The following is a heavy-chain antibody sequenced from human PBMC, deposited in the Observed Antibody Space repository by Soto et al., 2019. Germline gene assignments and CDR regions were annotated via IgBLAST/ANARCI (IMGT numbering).Heavy chain of an antibody. V-gene: IGHV1-3*01. D-gene: IGHD2-2*01. CDR1: GYTFTSYA. CDR2: INAGNGNT. J-gene: IGHJ5*02. Sequence: QVQLVQSGAEVKKPGASVKVSCKASGYTFTSYAMHWVRQAPGQRLEWMGWINAGNGNTKYSQKFQGRVTITRDTFASTVXMELSSLRSEDTAVYYCASEYCSSTSCYAGRGFDPWGQGTLVTVSS. CDR3: ASEYCSSTSCYAGRGFDP.